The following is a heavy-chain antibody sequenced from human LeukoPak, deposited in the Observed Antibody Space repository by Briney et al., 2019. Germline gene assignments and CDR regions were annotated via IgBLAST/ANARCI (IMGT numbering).Heavy chain of an antibody. CDR2: IYYSGST. Sequence: PSETLSLTCTVSGGSISSSSYYWGWIRQPPGKGLEWIGSIYYSGSTYYNPSLKSRVTISVDTSKNQFSLKLSSVTAADTAVYYCARLCGVVISYYFDYWGQGTLVTVSS. V-gene: IGHV4-39*01. CDR3: ARLCGVVISYYFDY. D-gene: IGHD3-3*01. J-gene: IGHJ4*02. CDR1: GGSISSSSYY.